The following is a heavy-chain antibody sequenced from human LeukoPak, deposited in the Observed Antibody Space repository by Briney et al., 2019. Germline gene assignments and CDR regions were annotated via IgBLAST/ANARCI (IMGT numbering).Heavy chain of an antibody. CDR1: GGSISSSSYY. Sequence: QTSETLSLTCTVSGGSISSSSYYCGWIHQPPGRGLEWIGSIYYSGSTYYNPSLKSRVTISVDTSKNQFSLKLSSVTAADTAVYYCARESHGSSWFVYFDYWGQGTLVTVSS. D-gene: IGHD6-13*01. J-gene: IGHJ4*02. V-gene: IGHV4-39*02. CDR2: IYYSGST. CDR3: ARESHGSSWFVYFDY.